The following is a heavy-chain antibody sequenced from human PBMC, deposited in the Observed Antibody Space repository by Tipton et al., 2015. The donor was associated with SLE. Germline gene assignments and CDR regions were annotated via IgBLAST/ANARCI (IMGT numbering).Heavy chain of an antibody. CDR3: ARMVFGVVKDAFDM. V-gene: IGHV1-24*01. Sequence: QLVQSGPEVKEPGASVKVSCKFSGYSLTELSMHWVRQAPGEGLEWMGGFDPDDGEKVYAQKFQGRVTMTEDTSTDTAYMELSSLRSEDTAVYYCARMVFGVVKDAFDMWGQGTMVTVSS. D-gene: IGHD3-3*01. CDR1: GYSLTELS. CDR2: FDPDDGEK. J-gene: IGHJ3*02.